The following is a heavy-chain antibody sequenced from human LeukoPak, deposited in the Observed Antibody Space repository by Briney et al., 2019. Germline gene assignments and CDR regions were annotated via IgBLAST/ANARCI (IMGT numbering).Heavy chain of an antibody. CDR1: GFTFSSYA. V-gene: IGHV3-64*02. Sequence: PGGSLRLSCAGSGFTFSSYAMHWVRQAPGKGLEYVSAISSKGGSTFYADSVKDRFTISRDNSKNMLYLQMGSLRAADTAVYYCARAADGYNYDYWGQGTLVTVSS. D-gene: IGHD5-24*01. CDR2: ISSKGGST. CDR3: ARAADGYNYDY. J-gene: IGHJ4*02.